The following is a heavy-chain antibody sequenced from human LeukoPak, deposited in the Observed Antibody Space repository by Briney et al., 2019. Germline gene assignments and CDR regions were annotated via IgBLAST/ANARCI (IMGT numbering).Heavy chain of an antibody. CDR2: IYYSGST. CDR1: GGSISSSSYY. CDR3: ARGCRDYFDY. D-gene: IGHD2-15*01. J-gene: IGHJ4*02. Sequence: SETLSLTCTVSGGSISSSSYYWGWIRQPPGKGLEWIGSIYYSGSTYYNPSLKSRVTISVDTSKNQFSLKLSSVTAADTAVYYCARGCRDYFDYWGQGTLVTVSS. V-gene: IGHV4-39*07.